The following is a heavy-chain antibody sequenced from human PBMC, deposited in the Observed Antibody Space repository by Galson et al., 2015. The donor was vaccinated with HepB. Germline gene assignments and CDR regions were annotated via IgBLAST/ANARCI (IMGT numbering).Heavy chain of an antibody. CDR2: ISGSGGST. Sequence: SLRLSCAASGFTFSSYAMSWVRQAPGNGLEWVSAISGSGGSTYYADSVKGRFTISRDNSKNTLYLQMYSLRAEDTAVYYCAKSDDSSGYYGDDYWGQGTWSPSPQ. V-gene: IGHV3-23*01. D-gene: IGHD3-22*01. CDR3: AKSDDSSGYYGDDY. CDR1: GFTFSSYA. J-gene: IGHJ4*02.